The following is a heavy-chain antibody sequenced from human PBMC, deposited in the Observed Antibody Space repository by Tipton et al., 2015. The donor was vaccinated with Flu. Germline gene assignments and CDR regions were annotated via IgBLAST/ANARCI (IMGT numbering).Heavy chain of an antibody. CDR3: ARGRGYCVTTTCLLPFDF. CDR1: GFSVTNNY. Sequence: VQLVQSGGGLIQRGGSLRLSCAVSGFSVTNNYMTWVRQAPGKGLEWVSVIYSGGNTFYSDSVKGRFTISRDDSKNTLYPQMNSLRGEDTAVYYCARGRGYCVTTTCLLPFDFWGQGTLVTVSS. D-gene: IGHD2/OR15-2a*01. CDR2: IYSGGNT. J-gene: IGHJ4*02. V-gene: IGHV3-53*01.